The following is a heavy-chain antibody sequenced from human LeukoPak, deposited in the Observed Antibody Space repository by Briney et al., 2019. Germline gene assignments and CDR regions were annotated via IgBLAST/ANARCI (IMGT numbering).Heavy chain of an antibody. CDR2: FYHPGNT. V-gene: IGHV4-38-2*01. D-gene: IGHD4-11*01. Sequence: SETLSLTCAVSSSSFSTSYRWGWIRQPPGKGLEWIGTFYHPGNTYYNPSLKSRVTISVDPSKNQFSPNLTSVTAADTAVYYCANVNTVTTAYFDYWGQGTLVTVSS. J-gene: IGHJ4*02. CDR1: SSSFSTSYR. CDR3: ANVNTVTTAYFDY.